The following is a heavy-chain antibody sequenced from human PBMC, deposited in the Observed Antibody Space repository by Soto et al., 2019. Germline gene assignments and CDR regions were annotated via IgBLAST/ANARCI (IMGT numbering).Heavy chain of an antibody. J-gene: IGHJ6*02. CDR1: GFIFDDHA. CDR3: ARDIGSAAADTYYYYGLDV. Sequence: LRLSCAASGFIFDDHAMHWVRQAPGKGLEWVSGISWSSGGIGYADSVKGRFTISRDNAKNSLYLQMSSLRPEDTALYYCARDIGSAAADTYYYYGLDVWGQGTTVTVSS. CDR2: ISWSSGGI. D-gene: IGHD6-13*01. V-gene: IGHV3-9*01.